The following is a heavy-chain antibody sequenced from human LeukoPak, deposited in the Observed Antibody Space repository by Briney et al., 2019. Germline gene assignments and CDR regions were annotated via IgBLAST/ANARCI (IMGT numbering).Heavy chain of an antibody. CDR1: GFDFRNYY. CDR2: IKYDGTYT. V-gene: IGHV3-7*01. J-gene: IGHJ4*02. CDR3: TRDEGATVATYQFDF. Sequence: GGSLRLSCEASGFDFRNYYMSWVRQAPGKGLEWLANIKYDGTYTNYKDSVKGRLTLSRDNAKNSVYLQMNSLRAEDTAVYYYTRDEGATVATYQFDFWGRGTLVTVSS. D-gene: IGHD4-23*01.